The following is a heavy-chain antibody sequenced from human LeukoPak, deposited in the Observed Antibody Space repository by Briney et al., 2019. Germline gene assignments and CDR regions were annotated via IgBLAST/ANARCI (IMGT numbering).Heavy chain of an antibody. D-gene: IGHD3-9*01. Sequence: ASVKVSCKVSGYTLTELSMHWVRQAPRKGLEWMGGFDPEDGETIYAQKFQGRVTMTEDTSTDTAYMELSSLRSEDTAVYYCATSRDNYDILTGYRFDYWGQGTLVTVSS. J-gene: IGHJ4*02. CDR2: FDPEDGET. CDR1: GYTLTELS. CDR3: ATSRDNYDILTGYRFDY. V-gene: IGHV1-24*01.